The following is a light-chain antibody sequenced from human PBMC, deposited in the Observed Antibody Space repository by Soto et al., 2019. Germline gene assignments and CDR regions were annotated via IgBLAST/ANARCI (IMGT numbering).Light chain of an antibody. V-gene: IGKV3-11*01. CDR2: NAS. CDR1: ESVSNS. CDR3: QQYNNWPLT. Sequence: TVVTQDTATLSFSSGGRAPLSLMASESVSNSLAWYQHKPGQAPRLLIYNASNRATGIPDRFSGSGSGTDFTLTISRLEPEDFALYYCQQYNNWPLTFGGGTKVDI. J-gene: IGKJ4*01.